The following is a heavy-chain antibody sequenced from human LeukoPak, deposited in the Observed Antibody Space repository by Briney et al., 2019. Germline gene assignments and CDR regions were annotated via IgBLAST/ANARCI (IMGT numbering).Heavy chain of an antibody. CDR1: GYTFTSYY. Sequence: ASVKVSCKASGYTFTSYYMHWVRQAPGQGLEWMEIINPSGGSTSYAQKFQGRVTMTTDTSTSTAYMELRSLRSDDTAVYYCAREYCSTTRCYMADYWGQGTLVTVSS. CDR2: INPSGGST. CDR3: AREYCSTTRCYMADY. D-gene: IGHD2-2*01. J-gene: IGHJ4*02. V-gene: IGHV1-46*01.